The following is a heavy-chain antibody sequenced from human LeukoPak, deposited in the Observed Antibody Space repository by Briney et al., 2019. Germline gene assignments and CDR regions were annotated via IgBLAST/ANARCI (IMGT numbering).Heavy chain of an antibody. J-gene: IGHJ4*02. CDR1: GFSFSIYS. CDR3: ARDFDGPRASDY. V-gene: IGHV3-48*01. Sequence: GGSLRLSCAASGFSFSIYSMNWVRQAPGKGLEWVSYIDSMSGSIYYADSVKGRFTISRDNAKNSLYLQMNSLRAEDTAVYYCARDFDGPRASDYWGQGISVTVSS. D-gene: IGHD4-17*01. CDR2: IDSMSGSI.